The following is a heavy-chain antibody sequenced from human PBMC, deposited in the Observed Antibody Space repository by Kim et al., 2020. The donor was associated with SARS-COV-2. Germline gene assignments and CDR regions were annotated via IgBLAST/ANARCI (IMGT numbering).Heavy chain of an antibody. CDR2: ISADGSVI. V-gene: IGHV3-74*01. Sequence: GGSLRLSCAASGFTFSSYGMRWVRQAPGKGLVWVSRISADGSVIEYAASVKGRFTISRDKDKSTLDLQMNSLRPEDTAVYYCARGSGYYGFVSWGPGILVALPS. D-gene: IGHD3-22*01. J-gene: IGHJ4*02. CDR1: GFTFSSYG. CDR3: ARGSGYYGFVS.